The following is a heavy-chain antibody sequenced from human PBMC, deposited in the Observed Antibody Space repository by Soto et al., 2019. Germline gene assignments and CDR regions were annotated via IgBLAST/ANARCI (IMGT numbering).Heavy chain of an antibody. V-gene: IGHV5-51*01. J-gene: IGHJ4*02. CDR3: ARRVGDYFDY. CDR2: VHPGDSDA. Sequence: EVQLVHSGAEVKKPGDSLKISCNHSGNSFHSYWIGWVRQMPGKCLEWMGIVHPGDSDARYSPSFQGQVTISADKTITTAFLQWSSLKPSDTAMYYCARRVGDYFDYWGQGTLVTVSS. CDR1: GNSFHSYW.